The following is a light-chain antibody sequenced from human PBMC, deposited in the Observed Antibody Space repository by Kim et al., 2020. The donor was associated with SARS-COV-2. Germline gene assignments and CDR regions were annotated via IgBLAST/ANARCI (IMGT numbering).Light chain of an antibody. CDR3: QQYISYSYT. V-gene: IGKV1-5*03. Sequence: SASVGDRVTITCRASQSISSWLAWYQQKAGKAPKLLIYKASSLESGVPSRFSGSGSGTEFTLTISSLQPDDFATYYCQQYISYSYTFGQGTKLEI. CDR2: KAS. J-gene: IGKJ2*01. CDR1: QSISSW.